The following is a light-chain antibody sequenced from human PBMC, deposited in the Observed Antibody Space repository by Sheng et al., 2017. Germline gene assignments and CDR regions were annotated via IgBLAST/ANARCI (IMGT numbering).Light chain of an antibody. CDR3: MQSLQTPWT. Sequence: DIVMTQSPLSLPVTPGEPASISCRSSQSLLHSNGYNYLSWYLQKPGQSPQFLIYLGFNRAPGPDRFSGSGSGTDFTLRISRVEAEDVGVYYCMQSLQTPWTFGQGTKVEIK. V-gene: IGKV2-28*01. CDR2: LGF. J-gene: IGKJ1*01. CDR1: QSLLHSNGYNY.